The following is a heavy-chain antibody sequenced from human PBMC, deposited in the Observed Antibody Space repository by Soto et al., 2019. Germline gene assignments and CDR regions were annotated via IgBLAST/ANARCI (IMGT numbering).Heavy chain of an antibody. D-gene: IGHD4-17*01. CDR2: IWYDGSNK. CDR3: ARVPDDYGDYIDY. V-gene: IGHV3-33*01. J-gene: IGHJ4*02. Sequence: QVQLVESGGGVVQPGRSLRLSCAASGFTFSSYGMHWVRQAPGKGLEWAAVIWYDGSNKYYADSVKGRFTISRDNSKNTLYLQMNSLRAEDTAVYYCARVPDDYGDYIDYWGQGTLVTVSS. CDR1: GFTFSSYG.